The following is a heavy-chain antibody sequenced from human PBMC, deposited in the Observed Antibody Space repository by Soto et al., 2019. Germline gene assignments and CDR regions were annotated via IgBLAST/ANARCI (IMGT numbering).Heavy chain of an antibody. D-gene: IGHD3-10*01. CDR2: VRGSGIDT. Sequence: GGSLRLSCSASGFTFTTYAMSWIRQAPGRGLEWLSTVRGSGIDTYYADSVEGRFTISRDNSKNTLYLQMNSLRAEDTAVYYCATAYGPGSYWGQGTLVTVSS. CDR1: GFTFTTYA. V-gene: IGHV3-23*01. J-gene: IGHJ4*02. CDR3: ATAYGPGSY.